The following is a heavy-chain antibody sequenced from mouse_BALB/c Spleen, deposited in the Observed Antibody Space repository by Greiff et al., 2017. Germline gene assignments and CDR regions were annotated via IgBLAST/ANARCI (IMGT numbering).Heavy chain of an antibody. V-gene: IGHV14-1*02. CDR2: IDPENGNT. CDR1: GFNIKDYY. Sequence: VQLKESGAELVRPGALVKLSCKASGFNIKDYYMHWVKQRPEQGLEWIGWIDPENGNTIYDPKFQGKASITADTSSNTAYLQLSSLTSEDTAVYYCARLGYYGSSGAYWGQGTLVTVSA. D-gene: IGHD1-1*01. J-gene: IGHJ3*01. CDR3: ARLGYYGSSGAY.